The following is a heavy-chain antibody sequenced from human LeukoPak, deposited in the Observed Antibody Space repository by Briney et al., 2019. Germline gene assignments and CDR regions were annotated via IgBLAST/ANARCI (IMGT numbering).Heavy chain of an antibody. CDR3: ASPRGFDWLPYH. CDR1: GFTFSSYG. V-gene: IGHV3-53*01. J-gene: IGHJ5*02. CDR2: IYSGGST. Sequence: PGGSLRLSCAASGFTFSSYGMSWVRQAPGKGLEWVSVIYSGGSTYYADSVKGRFTISRDNSKNTLYLQMNSLRAEDTAVYYCASPRGFDWLPYHWGQGTLVTVSS. D-gene: IGHD3-9*01.